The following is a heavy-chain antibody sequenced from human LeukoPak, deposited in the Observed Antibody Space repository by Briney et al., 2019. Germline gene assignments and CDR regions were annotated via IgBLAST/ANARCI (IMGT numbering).Heavy chain of an antibody. J-gene: IGHJ4*02. Sequence: SETLSLTCAVYGGSFSGYYWSWIRQTPGKGLEWIGEINHSGSTNYNPSLKSRVTISVDTSKNQFSLKLSSVTAADTAVYYCARRRLDYCSSTSCYNFDYWGQGTLVTVSS. CDR3: ARRRLDYCSSTSCYNFDY. V-gene: IGHV4-34*01. CDR1: GGSFSGYY. D-gene: IGHD2-2*01. CDR2: INHSGST.